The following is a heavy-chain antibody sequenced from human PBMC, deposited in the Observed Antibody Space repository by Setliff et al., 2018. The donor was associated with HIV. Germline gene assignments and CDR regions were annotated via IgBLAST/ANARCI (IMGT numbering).Heavy chain of an antibody. J-gene: IGHJ4*02. CDR2: IYYSGSS. CDR3: ARGIAVAGPYFDY. V-gene: IGHV4-59*01. Sequence: PSETLSLTCTVSGGSISSYYWSWIRQPPGKGLEWIGYIYYSGSSKNTPSLKSRVTISVDTPKNEFSLKLSSMTAADTAAYYCARGIAVAGPYFDYWGQGTLVTVSS. D-gene: IGHD6-19*01. CDR1: GGSISSYY.